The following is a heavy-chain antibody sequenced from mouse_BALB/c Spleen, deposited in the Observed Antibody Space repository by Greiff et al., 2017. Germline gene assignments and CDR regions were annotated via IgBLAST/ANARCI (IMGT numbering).Heavy chain of an antibody. Sequence: VQLQQPGAELVKPGAPVKLSCKASGYTFTSYWMNWVKQRPGRGLEWIGRIDPSDSETHYNQKFKDKATLTVDKSSSTAYIQLSSLTSEDSAVYYCAVETARANPAWFAYWGQGTLVTVSA. CDR1: GYTFTSYW. D-gene: IGHD3-2*01. CDR2: IDPSDSET. J-gene: IGHJ3*01. CDR3: AVETARANPAWFAY. V-gene: IGHV1-69*02.